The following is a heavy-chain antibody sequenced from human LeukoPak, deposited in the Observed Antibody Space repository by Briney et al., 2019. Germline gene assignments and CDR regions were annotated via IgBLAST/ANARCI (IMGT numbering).Heavy chain of an antibody. J-gene: IGHJ6*03. CDR3: ATNEEYCSGGSCYSSYYYYHMDV. CDR1: GFTFSSYA. CDR2: ISGSGGST. D-gene: IGHD2-15*01. V-gene: IGHV3-23*01. Sequence: GGSLRLSCAASGFTFSSYAMSWVRQPPGKGLEWVSAISGSGGSTYYAYSVKGRFTITRDNSKNTLYLQMNSLRAEDTAVYCCATNEEYCSGGSCYSSYYYYHMDVWGKGTTVTVSS.